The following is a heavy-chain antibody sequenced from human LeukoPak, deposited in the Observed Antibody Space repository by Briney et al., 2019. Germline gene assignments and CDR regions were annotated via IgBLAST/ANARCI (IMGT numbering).Heavy chain of an antibody. V-gene: IGHV4-61*05. D-gene: IGHD3-16*01. CDR2: IYTSGST. Sequence: SETLSLTCAVSGGSISSNSYYWGWIRQPPGKGLEWIGRIYTSGSTNYNPSLKSRVTMSVDTSKNQFSLKLSSVTAADTAVYYCASLGPSSDYWGQGTLVTVSS. J-gene: IGHJ4*02. CDR3: ASLGPSSDY. CDR1: GGSISSNSYY.